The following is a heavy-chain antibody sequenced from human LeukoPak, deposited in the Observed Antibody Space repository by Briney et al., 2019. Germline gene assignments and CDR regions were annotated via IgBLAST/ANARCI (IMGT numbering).Heavy chain of an antibody. CDR1: GFNFGDYA. D-gene: IGHD3-22*01. J-gene: IGHJ4*02. CDR3: TRDEFGYGSNFFDY. CDR2: ITHKAFGGTA. V-gene: IGHV3-49*03. Sequence: GGSLRLSCTTSGFNFGDYAMSWFRQAPEKGLEGIGFITHKAFGGTAEYAASVKGRFTISRDDSRSTAYLQMDNVRTEDTGIYYCTRDEFGYGSNFFDYWGQGTLVTVST.